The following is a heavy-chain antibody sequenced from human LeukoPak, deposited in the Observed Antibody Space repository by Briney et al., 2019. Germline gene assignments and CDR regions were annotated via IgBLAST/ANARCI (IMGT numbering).Heavy chain of an antibody. CDR2: ISSSSSTI. V-gene: IGHV3-48*01. Sequence: PGGSLRLSCAASGFTFSNYNMNWVRQAPEKGLEWVSYISSSSSTIYYADSVKGRFTISRDNAKNSLYLQMNSLRAEDTAVYYCARAQGGYSDYFDYWGQGTLVTVSS. CDR1: GFTFSNYN. J-gene: IGHJ4*02. D-gene: IGHD1-26*01. CDR3: ARAQGGYSDYFDY.